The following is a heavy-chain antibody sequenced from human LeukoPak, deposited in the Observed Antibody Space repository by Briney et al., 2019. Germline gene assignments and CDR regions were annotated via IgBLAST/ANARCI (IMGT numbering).Heavy chain of an antibody. CDR2: FYHGGST. Sequence: SETLSLTCTVSGYSISTGYYWDWIRQPPGKGLEWIGTFYHGGSTYYNPSLKSRVTISVDTSKNQFSLNLTSVTAADTAVYYCARATIAAQTYYYYMDVWGKGTTVTVSS. V-gene: IGHV4-38-2*02. CDR1: GYSISTGYY. D-gene: IGHD6-6*01. CDR3: ARATIAAQTYYYYMDV. J-gene: IGHJ6*03.